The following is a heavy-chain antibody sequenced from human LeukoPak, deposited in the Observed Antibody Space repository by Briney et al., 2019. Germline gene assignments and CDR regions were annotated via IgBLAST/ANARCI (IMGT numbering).Heavy chain of an antibody. Sequence: GGSLRLSCAASGFTFSSYSMYWVRQAPGKGLEWVSSISSSSSYIYYADSVKGRFTISRDNAKNSLYLQMNSLRAEDTAVYYCARAPRAATNFDYWGQGTLVTVSS. CDR1: GFTFSSYS. CDR3: ARAPRAATNFDY. J-gene: IGHJ4*02. CDR2: ISSSSSYI. V-gene: IGHV3-21*01. D-gene: IGHD2-15*01.